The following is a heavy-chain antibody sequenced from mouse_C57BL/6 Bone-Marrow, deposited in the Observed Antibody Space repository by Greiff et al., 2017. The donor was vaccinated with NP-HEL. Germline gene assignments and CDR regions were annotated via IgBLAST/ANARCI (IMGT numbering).Heavy chain of an antibody. CDR3: TRPGPPGNFDY. D-gene: IGHD4-1*01. CDR1: GYTFTDYE. CDR2: IDPETGGT. J-gene: IGHJ2*01. Sequence: QVQLQQSGAELVRPGASVTLSCKASGYTFTDYEMHWVKQTPVHGLEWIGAIDPETGGTAYNQKFKGKAILTADKSSSTAYMELRSLTSEDSAVYYCTRPGPPGNFDYWGQGTTLTVSS. V-gene: IGHV1-15*01.